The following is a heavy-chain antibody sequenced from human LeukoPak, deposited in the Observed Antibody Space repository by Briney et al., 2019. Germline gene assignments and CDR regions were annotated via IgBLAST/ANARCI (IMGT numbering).Heavy chain of an antibody. J-gene: IGHJ4*02. CDR1: IGSISSSKW. V-gene: IGHV4-4*02. CDR2: IYLYGTT. Sequence: KPSETLSLTCSVSIGSISSSKWWSWVRQSPVKGLEWIGEIYLYGTTNYNPSFTSRVTMSVDTSRNQFSLRLNSVTAADTAVYYCARAWYSHGTFDHWGQGTLVTVSS. CDR3: ARAWYSHGTFDH. D-gene: IGHD5-18*01.